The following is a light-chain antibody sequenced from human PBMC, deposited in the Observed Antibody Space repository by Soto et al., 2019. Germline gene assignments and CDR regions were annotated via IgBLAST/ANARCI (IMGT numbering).Light chain of an antibody. CDR2: DAS. CDR1: QSVSSY. V-gene: IGKV3-11*01. Sequence: EIVLTQSPATLSLSPGERATLSCRASQSVSSYLAWYQQKPGQAPRLLIYDASNRVTGIPARFSGSGSWTDFTLTISSLEPKDFSVDYCQQRSNWPGTVGQGTKLEIK. J-gene: IGKJ2*01. CDR3: QQRSNWPGT.